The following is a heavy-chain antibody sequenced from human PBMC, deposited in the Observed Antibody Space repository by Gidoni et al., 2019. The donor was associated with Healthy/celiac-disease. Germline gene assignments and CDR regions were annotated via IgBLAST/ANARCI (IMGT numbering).Heavy chain of an antibody. CDR3: AKSGGSTSYYYYYYCMDV. D-gene: IGHD2-2*01. V-gene: IGHV3-9*01. CDR1: GFTFDDSA. Sequence: EVQLVESGGGLVQPGRSLRLSCAASGFTFDDSAMHWVRQAPGKGLEWGSGISWNSGSIGYADSVKGRFTISRDNAKNSLYLQMNSLRAEDTALYYCAKSGGSTSYYYYYYCMDVWGQGTTVTVSS. J-gene: IGHJ6*02. CDR2: ISWNSGSI.